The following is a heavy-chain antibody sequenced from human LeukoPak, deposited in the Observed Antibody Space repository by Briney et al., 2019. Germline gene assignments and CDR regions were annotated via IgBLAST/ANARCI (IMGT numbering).Heavy chain of an antibody. D-gene: IGHD3-10*01. J-gene: IGHJ5*02. Sequence: SVKVSCKASGGSFSSYAISWVRQAPGQGLEWMGRIIPILGIANYAQKFQGRVTITADKSTSTAYMELSSLRSEDTAVYYCARVSLRFGEFSFDPWGQGTLVTVSS. CDR2: IIPILGIA. CDR3: ARVSLRFGEFSFDP. CDR1: GGSFSSYA. V-gene: IGHV1-69*04.